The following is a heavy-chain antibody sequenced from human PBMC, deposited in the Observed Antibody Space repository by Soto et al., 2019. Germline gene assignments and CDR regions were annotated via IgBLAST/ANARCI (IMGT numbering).Heavy chain of an antibody. CDR3: ARGGGHTYGRLPGVY. CDR2: VKQDGSEK. Sequence: EVQLVESGGGLVQPGGSLRLSCAASGFTFSNYWMTWVRQAPGKGLEWVAHVKQDGSEKYNVDSVKGRFTISRDNAKNSLYLQMNSLRAEDTAVYYCARGGGHTYGRLPGVYWGQGILVTVSS. V-gene: IGHV3-7*05. D-gene: IGHD5-18*01. J-gene: IGHJ4*02. CDR1: GFTFSNYW.